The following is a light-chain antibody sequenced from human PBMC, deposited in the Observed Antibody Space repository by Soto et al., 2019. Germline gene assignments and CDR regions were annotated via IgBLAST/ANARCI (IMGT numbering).Light chain of an antibody. V-gene: IGKV1-33*01. CDR3: QQYDTRPTLT. CDR2: AAS. CDR1: QDIDNY. J-gene: IGKJ5*01. Sequence: IQLTQSPSSLSASVGESVTITCRASQDIDNYLHWYQHRPGEAPKLLIYAASYLETGVPARFSGSGSGTDFSFTITSLQPEDSATYYCQQYDTRPTLTFGQGTRLDI.